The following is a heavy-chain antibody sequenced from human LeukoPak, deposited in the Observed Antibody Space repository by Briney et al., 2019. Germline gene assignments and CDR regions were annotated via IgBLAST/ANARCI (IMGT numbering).Heavy chain of an antibody. CDR3: ARDGPTYRDGLDV. CDR2: ICYDGSNK. V-gene: IGHV3-33*01. CDR1: GFTFSNYG. D-gene: IGHD1-1*01. J-gene: IGHJ6*02. Sequence: GGSLRLSCAASGFTFSNYGMHWVRQAPGKGLERVTFICYDGSNKYYADSEKGRFTISRDNSKNTLYLQLNSLRAEDTAVYYCARDGPTYRDGLDVWGQGTTVTVSS.